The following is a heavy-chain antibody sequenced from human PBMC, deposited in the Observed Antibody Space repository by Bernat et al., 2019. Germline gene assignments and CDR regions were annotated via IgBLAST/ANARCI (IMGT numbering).Heavy chain of an antibody. CDR3: ARGPPCSGGTCFDY. V-gene: IGHV3-72*01. J-gene: IGHJ4*02. Sequence: EVQLVVSGGGLVQPGGSLRLSCAASGFIFSDHYMDWVRQAPGKGLEWVGRIRNRANSHTTEYAASVKGRFIISRDDSKNSLYLQMKSLKTEDTAVYYCARGPPCSGGTCFDYWGQGTLVTVSS. CDR2: IRNRANSHTT. CDR1: GFIFSDHY. D-gene: IGHD2-15*01.